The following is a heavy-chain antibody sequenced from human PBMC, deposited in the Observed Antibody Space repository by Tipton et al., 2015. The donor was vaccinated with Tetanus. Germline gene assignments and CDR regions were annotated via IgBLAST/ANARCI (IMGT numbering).Heavy chain of an antibody. CDR2: IYYRGST. V-gene: IGHV4-59*11. Sequence: GLVKPSETLSLTCTVSGDYILNHYWSWIRQPAGKGLEWIGYIYYRGSTNYYPSLKSRVTMSVDTSKNQFYLNLSSVTATDTAGYYSARGEGSTLHYWGQGALVTVSS. CDR1: GDYILNHY. J-gene: IGHJ4*02. D-gene: IGHD5/OR15-5a*01. CDR3: ARGEGSTLHY.